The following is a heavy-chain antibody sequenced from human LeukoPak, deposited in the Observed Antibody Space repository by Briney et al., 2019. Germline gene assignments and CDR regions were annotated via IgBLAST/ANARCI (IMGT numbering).Heavy chain of an antibody. CDR1: GFGFSGAW. J-gene: IGHJ4*02. D-gene: IGHD6-6*01. V-gene: IGHV3-15*05. Sequence: GGSLRLSCAASGFGFSGAWMSWVRQASGEGLEWVGRIKSQTSGGTIDYAAPVKGRFTISRDDSKNTLYLQMDGLQSEDTAVYYCTTYAAARPDYFHYWGQGTLATVSS. CDR3: TTYAAARPDYFHY. CDR2: IKSQTSGGTI.